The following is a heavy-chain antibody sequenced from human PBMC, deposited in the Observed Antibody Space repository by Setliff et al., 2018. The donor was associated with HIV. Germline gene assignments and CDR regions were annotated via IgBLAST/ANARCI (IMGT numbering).Heavy chain of an antibody. D-gene: IGHD6-19*01. Sequence: PGGSLRLSCAASGFTFSDFGMHWVRQAPGKGLEWVALTWFDESHRFYSDSVQGRFIISRDNSKNTLYLQMNSLRPEDTAVYYCAKWWGYSSGWLDYWGQGTLVTVSS. J-gene: IGHJ4*02. V-gene: IGHV3-30*02. CDR3: AKWWGYSSGWLDY. CDR1: GFTFSDFG. CDR2: TWFDESHR.